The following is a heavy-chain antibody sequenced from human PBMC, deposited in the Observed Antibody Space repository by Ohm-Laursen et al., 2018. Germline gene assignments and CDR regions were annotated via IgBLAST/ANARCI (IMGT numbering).Heavy chain of an antibody. CDR1: GGSMNTYY. J-gene: IGHJ4*02. V-gene: IGHV4-59*01. Sequence: SETLSLTCTVSGGSMNTYYWSWIRQPPGKGLEWLGYISYSGSTNYNPSLKSRLTISLDTSKSQFSLKLGSVTAADTAVYYCATTYYDSRGYPSYFDYWGQGTLVTVSS. D-gene: IGHD3-22*01. CDR3: ATTYYDSRGYPSYFDY. CDR2: ISYSGST.